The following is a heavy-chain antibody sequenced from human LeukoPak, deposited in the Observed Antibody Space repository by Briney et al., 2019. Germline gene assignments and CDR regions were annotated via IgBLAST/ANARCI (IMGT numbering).Heavy chain of an antibody. CDR1: GGSISSYY. J-gene: IGHJ5*02. Sequence: SETLSLTCTVSGGSISSYYWSWIRQPPGKGLEWIGYIYYSGYTNYNPSLKSRVTISVDTSKNQFSLKPSSVTAADTAVYYCARAGGVGVPAAIAGKKNWFDPWGQGTLVTVSS. D-gene: IGHD2-2*01. CDR3: ARAGGVGVPAAIAGKKNWFDP. V-gene: IGHV4-59*01. CDR2: IYYSGYT.